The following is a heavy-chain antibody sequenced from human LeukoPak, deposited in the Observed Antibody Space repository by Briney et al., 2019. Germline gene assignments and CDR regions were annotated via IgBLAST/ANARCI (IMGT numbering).Heavy chain of an antibody. CDR3: AILMPLLSCNIVVVPDGAWVPTQRLYYYYSYSMDV. J-gene: IGHJ6*03. Sequence: SQTLSLTCAISGDSVSSNSAAWNWIRQSPSRGLEWLGRTYYRSKLYNDSGVSVKSQITINPDTSKNKFSMQLTSGTPEDTAVYYCAILMPLLSCNIVVVPDGAWVPTQRLYYYYSYSMDVWGKGTTVTVSS. CDR1: GDSVSSNSAA. D-gene: IGHD2-2*01. CDR2: TYYRSKLYN. V-gene: IGHV6-1*01.